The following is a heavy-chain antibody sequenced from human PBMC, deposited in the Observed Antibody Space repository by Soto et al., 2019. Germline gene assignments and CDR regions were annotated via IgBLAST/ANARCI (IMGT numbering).Heavy chain of an antibody. V-gene: IGHV1-46*01. J-gene: IGHJ4*02. D-gene: IGHD1-7*01. CDR2: INPSGGSR. CDR1: GYTFTSYY. Sequence: RASVKVSCKASGYTFTSYYMHWVRQAPGQGLEWMGIINPSGGSRSYAQKFQGRVTMTRDTSTSTVHMELSSLRSEDTTVYYCARQGTRGLSTPSYGLEYWGQGTLVTVCS. CDR3: ARQGTRGLSTPSYGLEY.